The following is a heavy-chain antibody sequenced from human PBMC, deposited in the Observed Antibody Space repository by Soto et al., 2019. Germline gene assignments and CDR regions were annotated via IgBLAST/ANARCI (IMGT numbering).Heavy chain of an antibody. D-gene: IGHD6-13*01. CDR1: GDGVSSNSAA. J-gene: IGHJ5*02. CDR3: ARDRSSSWYDGPNWFDP. V-gene: IGHV6-1*01. Sequence: SQTLSLTCAISGDGVSSNSAAWNWIRQSPSRGLEWLGRTYYRSKWYNDYAVSVKSRITINPDTSKNQFSLQLNSVTPEDTAVYYCARDRSSSWYDGPNWFDPWGQGTLVTVSS. CDR2: TYYRSKWYN.